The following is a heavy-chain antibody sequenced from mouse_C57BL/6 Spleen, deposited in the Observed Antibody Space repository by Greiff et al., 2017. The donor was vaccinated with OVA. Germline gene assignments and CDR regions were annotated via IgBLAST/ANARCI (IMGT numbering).Heavy chain of an antibody. V-gene: IGHV1-55*01. CDR3: ARRGYSKGDYYFDY. D-gene: IGHD2-5*01. CDR2: IYPGSGST. J-gene: IGHJ2*01. Sequence: QVQLQQPGAELVKPGASVKMSCKASGYTFTSYWITWVKQRPGQGLEWIGDIYPGSGSTNYNEKFKSKATLTVDTSSSTAYMQLSSLTSEDSAVYYCARRGYSKGDYYFDYWGQGTTLTVSS. CDR1: GYTFTSYW.